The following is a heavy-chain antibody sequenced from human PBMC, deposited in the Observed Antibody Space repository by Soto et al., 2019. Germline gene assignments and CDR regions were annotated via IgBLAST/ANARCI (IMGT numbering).Heavy chain of an antibody. CDR2: IDYSGST. Sequence: SETLSLTCTVSGDAISNSNYYWNWSRQSPGKGLEWIASIDYSGSTYYNPSLTSRVVISADTSKNLFSLKLRSVTAADTALYFCARDGPYYYGFYVWGQGTTVTVSS. CDR1: GDAISNSNYY. CDR3: ARDGPYYYGFYV. J-gene: IGHJ6*02. V-gene: IGHV4-30-4*01.